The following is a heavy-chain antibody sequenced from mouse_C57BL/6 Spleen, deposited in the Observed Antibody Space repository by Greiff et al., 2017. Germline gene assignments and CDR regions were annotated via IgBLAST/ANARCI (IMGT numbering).Heavy chain of an antibody. J-gene: IGHJ4*01. CDR1: GFTFSSYA. Sequence: EVNVVESGGGLVTPGGSLKLSCAASGFTFSSYAMSWVRQTPEKRLEWVATISDGGSYTYYPDNVKGRFTISRDNAKNNLYLQMSHLKSEDTAMYYCARDDYYGSSSYAMDYWGQGTSVTVSS. D-gene: IGHD1-1*01. CDR3: ARDDYYGSSSYAMDY. V-gene: IGHV5-4*01. CDR2: ISDGGSYT.